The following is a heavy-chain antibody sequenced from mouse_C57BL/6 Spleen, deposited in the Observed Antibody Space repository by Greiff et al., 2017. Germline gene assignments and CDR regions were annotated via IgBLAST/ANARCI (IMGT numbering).Heavy chain of an antibody. D-gene: IGHD2-4*01. CDR3: ARRGYYYDSIMDY. Sequence: QVQLQQPGAELVKPGASVKLSCKASGYTFTSYWMHWVKQRPGRGLEWIGRIDPYSGGTKYNEKFKSKATLTVDKPSSTAYMQLSSLTSEDSAVYYCARRGYYYDSIMDYWGQGTSVTVSS. J-gene: IGHJ4*01. CDR1: GYTFTSYW. V-gene: IGHV1-72*01. CDR2: IDPYSGGT.